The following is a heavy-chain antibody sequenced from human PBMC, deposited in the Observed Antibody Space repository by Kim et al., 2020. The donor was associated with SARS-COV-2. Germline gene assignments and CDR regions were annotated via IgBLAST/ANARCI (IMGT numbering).Heavy chain of an antibody. CDR2: IYYSGST. V-gene: IGHV4-59*01. CDR3: ARDRHENWFDP. J-gene: IGHJ5*02. CDR1: GGSISSYY. Sequence: SETLSLTCTVSGGSISSYYWSCIRQPPGKGLEWIGYIYYSGSTNYNPSLKSRVTISVDTSKNQFSLKLSSVTAEDTAVYYCARDRHENWFDPWGQGTLVTVSS. D-gene: IGHD6-6*01.